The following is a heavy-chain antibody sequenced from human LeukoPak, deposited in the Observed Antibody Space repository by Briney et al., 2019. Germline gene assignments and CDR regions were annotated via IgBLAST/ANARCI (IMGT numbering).Heavy chain of an antibody. D-gene: IGHD3-22*01. V-gene: IGHV4-34*01. CDR3: ARGRVGYYYDSSGYYRLFFDY. J-gene: IGHJ4*02. Sequence: SETLSLTCAVYGGSFSGYYWSWVRQPPGKGLEWIGEINLSGSTNYNPSLKSRVTISVDTSKNQFSLKLSSVTAADTAVYYCARGRVGYYYDSSGYYRLFFDYWGQGTLVTVSS. CDR1: GGSFSGYY. CDR2: INLSGST.